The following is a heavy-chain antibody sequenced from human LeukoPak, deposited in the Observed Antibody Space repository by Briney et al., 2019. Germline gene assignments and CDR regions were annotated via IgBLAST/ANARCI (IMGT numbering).Heavy chain of an antibody. Sequence: GGSLRLSCADSGFTFSSYSMNWVRQAPGKGLEWVSSISSSSSYIYYADSVKGRFTISRDNAKNSLYLQMNSLRAEDTAVYYCARDPTVTPYYWGQGTLVTVSS. J-gene: IGHJ4*02. CDR1: GFTFSSYS. D-gene: IGHD4-17*01. CDR2: ISSSSSYI. CDR3: ARDPTVTPYY. V-gene: IGHV3-21*01.